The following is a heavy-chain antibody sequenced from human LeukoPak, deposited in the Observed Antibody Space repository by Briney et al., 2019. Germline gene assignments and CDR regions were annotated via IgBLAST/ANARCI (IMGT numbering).Heavy chain of an antibody. D-gene: IGHD5-24*01. CDR3: ARGVRWLQLSYFDY. Sequence: PSETLSLTCPVSSGSISSGVYYWSWIRQHPGKGLEWIGYIYYSGSTYYNPSLKSRVTISVDTSKNQFSLKLSSVTAADTAVYYCARGVRWLQLSYFDYWGQGTLDTVSS. J-gene: IGHJ4*02. CDR1: SGSISSGVYY. V-gene: IGHV4-31*03. CDR2: IYYSGST.